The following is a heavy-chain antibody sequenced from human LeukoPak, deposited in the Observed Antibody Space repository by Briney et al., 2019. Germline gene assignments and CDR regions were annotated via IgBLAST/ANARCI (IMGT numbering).Heavy chain of an antibody. J-gene: IGHJ5*02. D-gene: IGHD5-18*01. V-gene: IGHV3-9*01. CDR1: GFTFDDYA. Sequence: TGGSLRLSCAASGFTFDDYAMHWVRQAPGKGLEWVSGISWNSGSIGYADSVKGRFTISRDNAKNSLYLQMNSLRAEDTALYYCAKSGYSYGNWFDPWGQGTLVTVSS. CDR3: AKSGYSYGNWFDP. CDR2: ISWNSGSI.